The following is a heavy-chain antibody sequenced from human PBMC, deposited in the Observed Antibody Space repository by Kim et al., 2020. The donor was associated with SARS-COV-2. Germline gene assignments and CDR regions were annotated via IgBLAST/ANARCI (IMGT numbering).Heavy chain of an antibody. Sequence: PSINSRVTISVDTSKNQFSLKLSSVTAADTAVYYCARARYYGSGYNCLDAWGQGTLVTVSS. D-gene: IGHD3-10*01. J-gene: IGHJ5*02. CDR3: ARARYYGSGYNCLDA. V-gene: IGHV4-39*07.